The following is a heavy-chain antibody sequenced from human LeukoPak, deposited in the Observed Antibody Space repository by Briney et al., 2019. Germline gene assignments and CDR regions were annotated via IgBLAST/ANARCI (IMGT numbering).Heavy chain of an antibody. V-gene: IGHV5-51*01. D-gene: IGHD3-10*01. CDR2: IYPGDSDT. Sequence: GESLKISCKGSGYSFTSCWIGWVRQMPGKGLEWMGIIYPGDSDTRYSPSFQGQVTISADKSISTAYLQWSSLKASDTAMYYCARRPRRGVITQYYFDYWGQGTLVTVSS. J-gene: IGHJ4*02. CDR1: GYSFTSCW. CDR3: ARRPRRGVITQYYFDY.